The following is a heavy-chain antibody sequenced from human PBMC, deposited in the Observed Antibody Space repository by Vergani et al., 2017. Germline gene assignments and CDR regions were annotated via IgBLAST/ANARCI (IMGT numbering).Heavy chain of an antibody. CDR2: IYYSGST. D-gene: IGHD6-13*01. CDR3: ARGSRAEGGSGPDK. J-gene: IGHJ4*02. Sequence: QVQLQESGPGLVKPSQTLSLTCTVSGGSISSGDYYWSWIRQHPGKGLEWIGYIYYSGSTYYNPSLKSRLTISVDTSKNQFSLKLSSVTAADTAVYYCARGSRAEGGSGPDKWGQGTLVTVSS. CDR1: GGSISSGDYY. V-gene: IGHV4-31*03.